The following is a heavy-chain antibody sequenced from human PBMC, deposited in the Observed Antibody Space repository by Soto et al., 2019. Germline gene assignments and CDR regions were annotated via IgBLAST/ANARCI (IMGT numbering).Heavy chain of an antibody. V-gene: IGHV4-30-2*01. D-gene: IGHD4-17*01. CDR3: ARAYGLNWFDP. CDR2: IYHSGST. Sequence: TSETLSLTCAVSGGSISSGGYSWSWIRQPPGKGLEWIGYIYHSGSTYYNPSLKSRVTISVDRSKNQFSLKLSSVTAADTAVYYCARAYGLNWFDPWGQGTLVTVSS. CDR1: GGSISSGGYS. J-gene: IGHJ5*02.